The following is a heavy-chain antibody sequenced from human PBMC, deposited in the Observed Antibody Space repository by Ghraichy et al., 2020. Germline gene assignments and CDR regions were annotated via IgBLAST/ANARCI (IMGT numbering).Heavy chain of an antibody. CDR3: ASLRGSYHGDY. CDR2: IYYSGST. J-gene: IGHJ4*02. Sequence: SETLSLTCTVSGGSIRSSNYYWGWIRQPPGKGLEWIGSIYYSGSTYYNPSLKSRITISLDMSKNQFSLKLNSVTAADSAVYYCASLRGSYHGDYWGQGTLVTVSS. V-gene: IGHV4-39*07. CDR1: GGSIRSSNYY. D-gene: IGHD1-26*01.